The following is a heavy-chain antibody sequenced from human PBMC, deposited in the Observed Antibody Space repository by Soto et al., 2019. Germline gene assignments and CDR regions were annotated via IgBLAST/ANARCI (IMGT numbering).Heavy chain of an antibody. Sequence: SQTLSLPCAISGDRVSSNSAAWTWIRQSPSRGLEWLGRTYYRSKWYNDYAVSVKSRITINPDTSKNQFSLQLNSVTPEDTAVYYCARYSSSSGVSWFDPWGQGTLVTVSS. CDR1: GDRVSSNSAA. V-gene: IGHV6-1*01. CDR3: ARYSSSSGVSWFDP. CDR2: TYYRSKWYN. J-gene: IGHJ5*02. D-gene: IGHD6-6*01.